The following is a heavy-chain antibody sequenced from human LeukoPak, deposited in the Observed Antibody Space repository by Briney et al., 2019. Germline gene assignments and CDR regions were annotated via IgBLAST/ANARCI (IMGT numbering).Heavy chain of an antibody. V-gene: IGHV1-2*02. D-gene: IGHD5-12*01. CDR2: INPNSGGT. CDR3: ARPPSDREYSGYDYRFTFDI. Sequence: ASVKVSCKASGYTFTGYYIYWVRQAPVQGLEWMGWINPNSGGTKYAQKFQGRVVMTRDTSISTAYMELSSLISDDTAVYYCARPPSDREYSGYDYRFTFDIWGQGTMVTVSS. J-gene: IGHJ3*02. CDR1: GYTFTGYY.